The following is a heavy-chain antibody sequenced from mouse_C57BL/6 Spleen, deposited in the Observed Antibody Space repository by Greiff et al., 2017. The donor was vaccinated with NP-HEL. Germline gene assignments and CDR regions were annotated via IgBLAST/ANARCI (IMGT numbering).Heavy chain of an antibody. Sequence: QVQLQQSGAELVKPGASVKLSCKASGYTFTSYWMHWVKQRPGRGLEWIGRIDPNSGGTKYNEKFQSKATLTVDKPSSTAYMQLSSLTSEDSAVYYCARYPLLLRWYAMDYGGQGTSVTVSS. D-gene: IGHD1-1*01. V-gene: IGHV1-72*01. CDR3: ARYPLLLRWYAMDY. CDR2: IDPNSGGT. CDR1: GYTFTSYW. J-gene: IGHJ4*01.